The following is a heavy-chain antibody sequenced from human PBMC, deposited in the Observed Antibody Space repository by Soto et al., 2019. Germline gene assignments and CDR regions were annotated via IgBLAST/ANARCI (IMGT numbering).Heavy chain of an antibody. CDR1: GGSFSGYY. D-gene: IGHD6-13*01. Sequence: SETLSLTCAVYGGSFSGYYWSWIRQPPGKGLEWIGEINHSGSTNYNPSLKSRVTISVDTSKNQFSLKLSSVTAADTAVYYCARARRRYSNRANWFDPWGQGTLVTVSS. CDR3: ARARRRYSNRANWFDP. V-gene: IGHV4-34*01. CDR2: INHSGST. J-gene: IGHJ5*02.